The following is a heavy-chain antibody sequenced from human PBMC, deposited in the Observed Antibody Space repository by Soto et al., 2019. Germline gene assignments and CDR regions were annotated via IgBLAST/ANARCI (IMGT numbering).Heavy chain of an antibody. D-gene: IGHD2-2*01. V-gene: IGHV1-46*01. J-gene: IGHJ6*02. CDR2: ITPSGAST. CDR3: ARGLYCTRTRCYYCGMDV. CDR1: GYTFTSYY. Sequence: ASVKVSCKASGYTFTSYYMHWVRQAPGQGLERMGVITPSGASTVYAQKFQGRVTMTRDTSTSTVYMELSSLRSEDTAAYYCARGLYCTRTRCYYCGMDVWGQGTTVTVSS.